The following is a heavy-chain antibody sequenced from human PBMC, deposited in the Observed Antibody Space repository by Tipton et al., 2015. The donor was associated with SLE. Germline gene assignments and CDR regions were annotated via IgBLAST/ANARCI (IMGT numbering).Heavy chain of an antibody. CDR1: GASFSGDY. Sequence: TLSLTCVVYGASFSGDYWSWIRQFPGKGLEWIGEITHSGSTSYNPSLKSRVSISGDTSKNQFSLILSSVSAADTAVYYCARGAAAATYYYYYMDVWGKGTTVTVSS. D-gene: IGHD6-13*01. CDR2: ITHSGST. J-gene: IGHJ6*03. V-gene: IGHV4-34*01. CDR3: ARGAAAATYYYYYMDV.